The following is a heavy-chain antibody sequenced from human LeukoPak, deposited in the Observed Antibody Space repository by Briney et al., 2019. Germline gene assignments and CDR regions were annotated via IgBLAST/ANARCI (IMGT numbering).Heavy chain of an antibody. Sequence: PGGSLRLSCAASGFTFSSYEMNWVRQAPGKGLEWVSYISSSGSTIYYADSVKGRFTISRDNSKNTLYLQMNSLRAEDTAVYYCAKKSSYYYDGPIDYWGQGTLVTVSS. V-gene: IGHV3-48*03. D-gene: IGHD3-22*01. CDR3: AKKSSYYYDGPIDY. J-gene: IGHJ4*02. CDR1: GFTFSSYE. CDR2: ISSSGSTI.